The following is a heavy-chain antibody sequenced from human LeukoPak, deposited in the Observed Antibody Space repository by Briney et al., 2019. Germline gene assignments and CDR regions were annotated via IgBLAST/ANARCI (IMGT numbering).Heavy chain of an antibody. CDR3: ARAFSGSPSHFDS. D-gene: IGHD1-26*01. Sequence: ASVKVSCKASGYTFTGYYTHWVRQAPGQGLEWMGRINPNSGGTNSAQKFQGRVTMTRDTSITTAYMELSSLRSDDTAVYYCARAFSGSPSHFDSWGQGTLVTVSS. CDR1: GYTFTGYY. J-gene: IGHJ4*02. CDR2: INPNSGGT. V-gene: IGHV1-2*06.